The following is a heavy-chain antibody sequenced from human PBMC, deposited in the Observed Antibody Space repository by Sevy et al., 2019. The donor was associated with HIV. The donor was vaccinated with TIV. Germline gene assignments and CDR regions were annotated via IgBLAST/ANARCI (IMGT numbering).Heavy chain of an antibody. D-gene: IGHD2-15*01. CDR3: ARRGDNNWFVP. CDR1: GVSISGGAYY. CDR2: ISYTGST. J-gene: IGHJ5*02. Sequence: SETLSLTCTVSGVSISGGAYYWGWIRQPPGKGLEWIGSISYTGSTYYNPSLKSRVTISVDTSKNQFSLKLTSVTAADTAVYYCARRGDNNWFVPWGQGTLVTVSS. V-gene: IGHV4-39*01.